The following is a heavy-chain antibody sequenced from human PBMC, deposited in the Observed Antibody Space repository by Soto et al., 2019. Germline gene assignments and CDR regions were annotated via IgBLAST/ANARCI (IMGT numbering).Heavy chain of an antibody. J-gene: IGHJ3*02. V-gene: IGHV3-30-3*01. CDR1: GFTFSSYA. D-gene: IGHD6-19*01. Sequence: QVQLVESGGGVVQPVRSLRLSCAASGFTFSSYAMHWVRQAPGKGLERVAVISFDGSNKYYADAVKGRFTNSRDNSKNTLYLQMNSLRAEDTAVYYCARDPTISGWYSSGLNDAFGIWGQGTMVTVS. CDR3: ARDPTISGWYSSGLNDAFGI. CDR2: ISFDGSNK.